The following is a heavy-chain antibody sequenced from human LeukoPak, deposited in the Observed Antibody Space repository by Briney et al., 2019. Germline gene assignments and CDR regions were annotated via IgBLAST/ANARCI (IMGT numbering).Heavy chain of an antibody. J-gene: IGHJ4*02. CDR2: TYYRSKWYN. V-gene: IGHV6-1*01. CDR1: GHSVSSNSAA. CDR3: ARGSSLDDYGDGFAY. D-gene: IGHD4-17*01. Sequence: SQTLSLTCAISGHSVSSNSAAWTWIRQSPSRGLEWLGRTYYRSKWYNDYAVSVKSRITINPDTSKNQFSLQLNSVTPEDTAVYYCARGSSLDDYGDGFAYWGQGTLVTVSS.